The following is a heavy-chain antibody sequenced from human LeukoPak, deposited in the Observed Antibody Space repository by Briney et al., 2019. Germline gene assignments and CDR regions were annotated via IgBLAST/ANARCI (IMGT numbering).Heavy chain of an antibody. J-gene: IGHJ4*02. Sequence: GGSLRLSCAASGFTFSSYGMSWVRQAPGKGLEWVSAISGSGGSTYYADSVKGRFTISRDNAKNTQYLQMNRLRVEDTAVYYCVCLGLGGLSLDWGQGTLVTVSS. D-gene: IGHD3-16*01. V-gene: IGHV3-23*01. CDR3: VCLGLGGLSLD. CDR1: GFTFSSYG. CDR2: ISGSGGST.